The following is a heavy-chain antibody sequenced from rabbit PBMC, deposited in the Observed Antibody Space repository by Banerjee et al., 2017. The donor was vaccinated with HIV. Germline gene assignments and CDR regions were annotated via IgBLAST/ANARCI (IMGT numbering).Heavy chain of an antibody. J-gene: IGHJ2*01. CDR1: GFDLSSYYY. CDR3: ARSDYGGYAGYSYATAAFDP. D-gene: IGHD8-1*01. Sequence: QSLEESGGGLVKPEGSLTLTCTASGFDLSSYYYMCWVRQAPGKGLEWIACIYTAGSGTTAYANWAKGRFTISKPSSTTVTLQMTSLTAADTATYFCARSDYGGYAGYSYATAAFDPWGPGTLVTVS. V-gene: IGHV1S40*01. CDR2: IYTAGSGTT.